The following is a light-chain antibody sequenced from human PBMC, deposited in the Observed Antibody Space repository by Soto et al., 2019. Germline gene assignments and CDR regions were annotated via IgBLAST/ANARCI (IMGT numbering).Light chain of an antibody. CDR3: SSYAGTNNVI. V-gene: IGLV2-8*01. CDR1: SSDVGGYNY. CDR2: EVS. Sequence: QSALTQPPSASGSPGQSVTISCTGTSSDVGGYNYVSWYQQHPGKAPKLMIYEVSVRPSGVPDRFSGSKSGNTASLTVSGLQAEDDADYYCSSYAGTNNVIFGGGTKVTVL. J-gene: IGLJ2*01.